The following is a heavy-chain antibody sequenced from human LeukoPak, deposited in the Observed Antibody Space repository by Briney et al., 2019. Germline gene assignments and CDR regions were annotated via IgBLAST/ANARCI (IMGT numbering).Heavy chain of an antibody. D-gene: IGHD3-9*01. V-gene: IGHV1-69*05. CDR1: GGTFSSYA. J-gene: IGHJ6*03. CDR3: ARGRYFDWLLQPSGGVMDV. CDR2: IIPIFGTA. Sequence: ASVKVSCKASGGTFSSYAISWVRQAPGQGLEWMGGIIPIFGTANYSQKFQGRVTITTDESTSTAYMELSSLRSEDTAVYYCARGRYFDWLLQPSGGVMDVWGKGTTVTVSS.